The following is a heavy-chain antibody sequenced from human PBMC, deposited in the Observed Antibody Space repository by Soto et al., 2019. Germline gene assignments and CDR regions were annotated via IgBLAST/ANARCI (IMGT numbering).Heavy chain of an antibody. CDR1: GGSVSSVNAY. CDR2: IFYRGST. D-gene: IGHD3-10*01. V-gene: IGHV4-30-4*01. CDR3: ARDNYGSGSYSPFHY. Sequence: SETLSLTCNVSGGSVSSVNAYWTWIRQPPGKGLEWIGYIFYRGSTSYNPSLRSRVSISMDTSKNQFSLTLSSVTAADTAVYYCARDNYGSGSYSPFHYWGPGTLATVSS. J-gene: IGHJ4*02.